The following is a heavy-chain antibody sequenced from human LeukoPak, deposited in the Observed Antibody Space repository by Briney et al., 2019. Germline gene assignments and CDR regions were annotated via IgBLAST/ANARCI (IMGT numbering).Heavy chain of an antibody. CDR1: GGSFSGYY. J-gene: IGHJ6*03. CDR2: INHSGST. V-gene: IGHV4-34*01. CDR3: ARGNDNHYYYMDV. D-gene: IGHD1-14*01. Sequence: PSETLSLTCAVYGGSFSGYYWSWIRRPPGKGLEWIGEINHSGSTNYNPSLKSRVTISVDTSKNQFSLKLSSVTAADTAVYYCARGNDNHYYYMDVWGKGTTVTVSS.